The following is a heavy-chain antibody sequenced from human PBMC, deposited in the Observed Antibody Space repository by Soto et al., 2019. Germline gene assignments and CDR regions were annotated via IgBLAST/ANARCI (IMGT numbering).Heavy chain of an antibody. V-gene: IGHV3-15*01. CDR1: GFTFSNAW. Sequence: EVQLVESGGGLVQPGGSLRLSCAASGFTFSNAWMSWVRQAPGKGLEWVGRIKSKTDGGTTDYAAPVKGRFTISRDDSKNTLYLQMNSLKTEDTAVYYCTTDRRGLLWFGELLGPQDYWGQGTLVTVSS. D-gene: IGHD3-10*01. CDR2: IKSKTDGGTT. J-gene: IGHJ4*02. CDR3: TTDRRGLLWFGELLGPQDY.